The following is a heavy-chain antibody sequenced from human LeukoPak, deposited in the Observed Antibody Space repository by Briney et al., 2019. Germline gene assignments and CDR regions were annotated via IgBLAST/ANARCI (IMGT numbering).Heavy chain of an antibody. CDR3: ARELYDSSGYYLWALDY. D-gene: IGHD3-22*01. J-gene: IGHJ4*02. Sequence: ASVKVSCKASGYTFTSYGISWVRQAPGQGREWMGWISAYNGNTNYAQKLQGRVTMTTDTSTSTACMELRSLRSDDTAVYYCARELYDSSGYYLWALDYWGQGTLVTVSS. CDR2: ISAYNGNT. V-gene: IGHV1-18*01. CDR1: GYTFTSYG.